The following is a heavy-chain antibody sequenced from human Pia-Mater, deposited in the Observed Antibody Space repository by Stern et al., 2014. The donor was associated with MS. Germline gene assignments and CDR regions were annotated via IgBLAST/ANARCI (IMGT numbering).Heavy chain of an antibody. Sequence: QVQLVQSGPGLVKPSETLSLTCSVSGGSLTGYYCSWIRKSPGTGLEWNGHTYHSGTTQSHPSLKRRLTMSVDTSNIQFSLKLNSVTTEDTAVYYCARNRYPTAWFDSWGQGTLVIVSS. D-gene: IGHD1-14*01. CDR2: TYHSGTT. J-gene: IGHJ5*01. V-gene: IGHV4-4*09. CDR1: GGSLTGYY. CDR3: ARNRYPTAWFDS.